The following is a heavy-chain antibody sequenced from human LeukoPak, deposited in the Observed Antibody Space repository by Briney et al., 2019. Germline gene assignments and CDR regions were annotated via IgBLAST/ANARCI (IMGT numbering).Heavy chain of an antibody. J-gene: IGHJ6*03. CDR1: GGPIDSSSYY. CDR3: ARRATGEADHYYYYYLDV. D-gene: IGHD2-21*01. V-gene: IGHV4-39*01. CDR2: VSHSGNS. Sequence: SETLSLTCSVSGGPIDSSSYYWGWIRQPPGKEMEWIGSVSHSGNSYYNPSLKSRVTISIDTSKSQFSLNLSSVSAADTAVYFCARRATGEADHYYYYYLDVWGRGTTVTVSS.